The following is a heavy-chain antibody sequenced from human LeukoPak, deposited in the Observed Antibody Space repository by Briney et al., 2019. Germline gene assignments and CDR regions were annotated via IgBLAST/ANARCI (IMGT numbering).Heavy chain of an antibody. CDR3: SKRGSGSYQYYFDY. V-gene: IGHV4-34*01. D-gene: IGHD1-26*01. CDR2: INHSGST. CDR1: GGSFSGYY. Sequence: SETLSLTCAVYGGSFSGYYWSWIRQPPGKGLEWIGEINHSGSTNYNPSLKSRVTISVDTSKNQFSLKLSSVTAADTAVYYCSKRGSGSYQYYFDYWGQGTLVTVSS. J-gene: IGHJ4*02.